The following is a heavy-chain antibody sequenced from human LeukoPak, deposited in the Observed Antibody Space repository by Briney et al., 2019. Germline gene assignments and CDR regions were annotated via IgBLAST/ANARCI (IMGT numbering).Heavy chain of an antibody. CDR3: AKDPAIGSGSFSWFDP. CDR2: ISGTGVLT. J-gene: IGHJ5*02. D-gene: IGHD3-10*01. Sequence: GGSLRLSCAASGFTFNNYAMSWVRQGPGKGLEWVSVISGTGVLTYYADSVKGRFTISRDNSRNTLYLQMSSLRAEDTAIYYCAKDPAIGSGSFSWFDPWGQGTLVTVSS. CDR1: GFTFNNYA. V-gene: IGHV3-23*01.